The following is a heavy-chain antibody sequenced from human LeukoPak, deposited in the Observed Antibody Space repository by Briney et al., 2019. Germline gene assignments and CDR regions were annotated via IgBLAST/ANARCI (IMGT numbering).Heavy chain of an antibody. J-gene: IGHJ4*02. CDR1: GGSISSGGYY. D-gene: IGHD1-7*01. Sequence: SETLSLTCTVSGGSISSGGYYWSWIRQHPGKGLEWIGYIYYSGSTYYNPSLKSRVTISVDTSKNQFSLQLSSVTAADTAVYYCARDHRIGTTLWGQGTLVTVSS. CDR3: ARDHRIGTTL. CDR2: IYYSGST. V-gene: IGHV4-31*03.